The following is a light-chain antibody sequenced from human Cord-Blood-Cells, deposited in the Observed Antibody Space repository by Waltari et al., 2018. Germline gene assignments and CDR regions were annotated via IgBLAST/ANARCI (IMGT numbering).Light chain of an antibody. Sequence: EIVMTQPPATLSVSPGERATLSCRASQSVSSNLAWYQQKPGQAPRLRIYGASTRATGIPARFSGSGSGTEFTLTISSLQSEDFAVYYCQQYNNWPMYTFGQGTKLEIK. CDR2: GAS. V-gene: IGKV3-15*01. J-gene: IGKJ2*01. CDR3: QQYNNWPMYT. CDR1: QSVSSN.